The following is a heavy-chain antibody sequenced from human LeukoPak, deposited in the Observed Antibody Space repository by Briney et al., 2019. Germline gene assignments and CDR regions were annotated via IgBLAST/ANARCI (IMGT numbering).Heavy chain of an antibody. J-gene: IGHJ4*02. CDR3: ARGASPKDAVFFDY. CDR1: GVSITSGSYY. V-gene: IGHV4-61*02. D-gene: IGHD3-16*01. Sequence: SETLSLTCSVSGVSITSGSYYXXWXRQXAGXXXXXXXRVPSXGDVYHNAXXXXRAAVSGDASKNQFSLQLSSVTAADTAVYYCARGASPKDAVFFDYWGQGALITVSS. CDR2: VPSXGDV.